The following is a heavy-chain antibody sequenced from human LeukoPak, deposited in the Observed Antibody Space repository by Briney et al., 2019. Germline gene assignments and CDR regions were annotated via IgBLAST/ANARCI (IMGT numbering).Heavy chain of an antibody. V-gene: IGHV4-59*01. Sequence: SETLSLTCTVSGGSISSYYWSWIRQPPGKGLEWIGYIYYSGSTNYNPSLKSRVTISVDTSKNQFSLKLSSVTAADTAVYYCARDRSGYSSSLYYYYMDVWGKGTTVTVSS. CDR1: GGSISSYY. CDR2: IYYSGST. CDR3: ARDRSGYSSSLYYYYMDV. J-gene: IGHJ6*03. D-gene: IGHD6-13*01.